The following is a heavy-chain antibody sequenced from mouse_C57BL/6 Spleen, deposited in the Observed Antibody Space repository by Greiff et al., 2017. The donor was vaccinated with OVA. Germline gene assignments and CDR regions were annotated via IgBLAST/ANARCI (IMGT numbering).Heavy chain of an antibody. D-gene: IGHD1-1*01. CDR2: IYPGSGST. V-gene: IGHV1-55*01. CDR3: ARNYGSSNWYFDV. Sequence: QVQLQQPGAELVKPGASVKMSCKASGYTFTSYWITWVKQRPGQGLAWIGDIYPGSGSTNYNEKFKSKATLTVDTSSSTAYMQLRSLTSEDSAVNNGARNYGSSNWYFDVWGTGTTGTVSA. CDR1: GYTFTSYW. J-gene: IGHJ1*03.